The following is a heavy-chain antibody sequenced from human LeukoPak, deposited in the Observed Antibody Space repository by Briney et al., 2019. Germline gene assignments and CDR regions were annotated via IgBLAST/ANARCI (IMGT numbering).Heavy chain of an antibody. V-gene: IGHV4-59*01. D-gene: IGHD3-10*01. CDR3: ARARGNTMVRGTAYYYGMDV. J-gene: IGHJ6*02. CDR1: GGSINNYY. Sequence: SETLSLTCTVSGGSINNYYWSWIRQPPGKGLEWIGYIYFSGSTNYNPSLKSRVTISADTSKNQFSLKLSSVTVADTAVYYCARARGNTMVRGTAYYYGMDVWGQGTTVTVSS. CDR2: IYFSGST.